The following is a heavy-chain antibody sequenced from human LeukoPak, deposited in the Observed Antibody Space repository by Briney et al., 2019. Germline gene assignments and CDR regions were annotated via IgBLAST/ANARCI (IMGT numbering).Heavy chain of an antibody. CDR2: FDPEDGET. CDR3: ATGLYSSSWPRLIYYYYYGMDV. CDR1: GYTLTELS. Sequence: ASVKVSCKVSGYTLTELSMHWVRQAPGKGLEWMGGFDPEDGETIYAQKFQGRVTMTEDTSTDTAYMELSSLRSEDAAVYYCATGLYSSSWPRLIYYYYYGMDVWGQGTTVTVSS. V-gene: IGHV1-24*01. D-gene: IGHD6-13*01. J-gene: IGHJ6*02.